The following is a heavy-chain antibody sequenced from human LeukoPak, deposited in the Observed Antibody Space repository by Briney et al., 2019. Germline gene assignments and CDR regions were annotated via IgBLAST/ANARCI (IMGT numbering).Heavy chain of an antibody. CDR1: GYSFTDFY. D-gene: IGHD3-10*01. V-gene: IGHV1-2*04. CDR3: ATDGSGSYYYYGMDV. Sequence: GASVKVSCKASGYSFTDFYIHWVRQAPGQGLEWMGWINPNNDATNYAQKFQAWVTMTRDTSISTVYMELSRLRSDDTAVYYCATDGSGSYYYYGMDVWGQGTTVTVSS. J-gene: IGHJ6*02. CDR2: INPNNDAT.